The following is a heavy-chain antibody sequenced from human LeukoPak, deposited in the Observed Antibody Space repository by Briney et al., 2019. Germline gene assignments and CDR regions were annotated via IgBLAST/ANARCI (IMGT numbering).Heavy chain of an antibody. CDR1: GGSISSYY. CDR2: FYYSGST. Sequence: SETLSLTCTVSGGSISSYYWSWIRQPPGKGLEWIGYFYYSGSTNYNPSLKSRVTISVDTSKNQFFLKLSSVTAADTAVYYCARYYCGGHCYGFDYWGQGTLVTVSS. D-gene: IGHD2-21*02. J-gene: IGHJ4*02. V-gene: IGHV4-59*01. CDR3: ARYYCGGHCYGFDY.